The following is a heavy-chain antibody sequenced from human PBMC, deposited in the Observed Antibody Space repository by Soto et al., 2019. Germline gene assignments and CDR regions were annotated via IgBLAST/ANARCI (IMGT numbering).Heavy chain of an antibody. CDR3: ARHAIEMATTYGMDV. CDR2: IYPDDSDI. D-gene: IGHD1-1*01. Sequence: GESLKISCKGSGYSFSTYWIGWVRQMPGKGLEWMGIIYPDDSDIRYSPSFQGQVTISADKSISTAYLQWSSLKASDTARYYCARHAIEMATTYGMDVWGQGTTVTVSS. CDR1: GYSFSTYW. J-gene: IGHJ6*02. V-gene: IGHV5-51*01.